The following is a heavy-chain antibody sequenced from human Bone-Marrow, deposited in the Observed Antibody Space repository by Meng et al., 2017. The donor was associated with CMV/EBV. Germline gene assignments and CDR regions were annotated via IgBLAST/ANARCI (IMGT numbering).Heavy chain of an antibody. CDR3: LELDFDY. CDR1: GGSISSSNYF. D-gene: IGHD1-7*01. CDR2: IYYSGST. Sequence: SETLSLTCTVSGGSISSSNYFWGWIRQPPGKGLEWIGSIYYSGSTYYNPSLKSRVTISVDTSKNQFSLKLSSVTAADTAVYYCLELDFDYWGQGTLVTVSS. J-gene: IGHJ4*02. V-gene: IGHV4-39*07.